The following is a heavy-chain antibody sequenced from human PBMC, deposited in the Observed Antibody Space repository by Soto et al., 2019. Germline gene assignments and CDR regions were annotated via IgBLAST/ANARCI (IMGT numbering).Heavy chain of an antibody. D-gene: IGHD2-15*01. CDR2: INPNSGST. V-gene: IGHV1-2*02. J-gene: IGHJ3*02. Sequence: ASVKVSCKASGYTFPGYYIHWVRQAPGQGLEWMGWINPNSGSTNYAQKFQGRVTMTKDTSISTTYMDLSRLRSDDTAVYYCARYCSSVSCYDEIWGQGTMVTVSS. CDR1: GYTFPGYY. CDR3: ARYCSSVSCYDEI.